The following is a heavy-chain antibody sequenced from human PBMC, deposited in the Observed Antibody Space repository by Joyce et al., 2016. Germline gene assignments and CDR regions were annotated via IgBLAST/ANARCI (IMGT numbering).Heavy chain of an antibody. J-gene: IGHJ6*02. CDR1: GFTFTKTW. CDR3: AKDVRPTKTHDFSSGYHSPPYGMDV. D-gene: IGHD3-3*01. Sequence: EVQLAESGGGLVPPGGSLRLSCAASGFTFTKTWKPWVRQARGKGREWVATIKQDGIDKYYVRSGRGRFTISRDNAQNALYLQMSSLTAEDTAIYYCAKDVRPTKTHDFSSGYHSPPYGMDVWGQGTTVIVSS. CDR2: IKQDGIDK. V-gene: IGHV3-7*03.